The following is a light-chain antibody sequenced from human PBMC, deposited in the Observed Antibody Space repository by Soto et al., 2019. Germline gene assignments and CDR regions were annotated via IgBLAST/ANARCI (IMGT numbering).Light chain of an antibody. CDR2: EVS. J-gene: IGLJ2*01. CDR1: SSDVGGYKY. V-gene: IGLV2-8*01. CDR3: SSYADRHNVL. Sequence: QSVLTQPPSASGSPGQSVTISCTGTSSDVGGYKYVSWYQQHPGKAPKLMIYEVSKRPSGVPDRFSGSKSGNTASLTVSGLRAEDEADYYCSSYADRHNVLFGGGTKLTVL.